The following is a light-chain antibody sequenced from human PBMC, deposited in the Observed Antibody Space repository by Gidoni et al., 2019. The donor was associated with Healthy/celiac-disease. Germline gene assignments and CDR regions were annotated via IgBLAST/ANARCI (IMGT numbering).Light chain of an antibody. Sequence: EIALTQSPGTLSLSPGERATLSCRASQSVSSSYLAWYQQKPGQAPRLLIYGASSRATGIPDRFSGSGSGKDFTLTISRLEPEDFAVYYCQQYGSSPWTFGQGTKVEIK. CDR2: GAS. V-gene: IGKV3-20*01. CDR3: QQYGSSPWT. CDR1: QSVSSSY. J-gene: IGKJ1*01.